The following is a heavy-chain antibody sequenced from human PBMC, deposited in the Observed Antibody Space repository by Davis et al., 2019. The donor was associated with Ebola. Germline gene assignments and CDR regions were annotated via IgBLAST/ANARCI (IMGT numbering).Heavy chain of an antibody. CDR1: GYTFRGYW. Sequence: GESLKISCKGSGYTFRGYWINWVRQMPGKGLEWMGIICPDDSTLTYSPSFQGQVTISVDKSISTAYLQWSSLKASDTAMYYCARPQYCGGDCYLWAFDIWGQGTMVTVSS. CDR3: ARPQYCGGDCYLWAFDI. D-gene: IGHD2-21*02. CDR2: ICPDDSTL. V-gene: IGHV5-51*01. J-gene: IGHJ3*02.